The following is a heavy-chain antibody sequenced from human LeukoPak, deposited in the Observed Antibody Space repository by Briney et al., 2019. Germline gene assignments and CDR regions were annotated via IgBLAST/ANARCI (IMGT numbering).Heavy chain of an antibody. CDR3: AGHHPRNTVDF. Sequence: SETLSLTCTVSGGSLSSGGYYWSWIRQPPGTGLEWIAYISDIGSINYNPSLKSRVTISLDTSKNQFSLKLSSVTAADTAVYYCAGHHPRNTVDFWGQGTLVTVSS. D-gene: IGHD2-8*02. CDR1: GGSLSSGGYY. J-gene: IGHJ4*02. V-gene: IGHV4-61*08. CDR2: ISDIGSI.